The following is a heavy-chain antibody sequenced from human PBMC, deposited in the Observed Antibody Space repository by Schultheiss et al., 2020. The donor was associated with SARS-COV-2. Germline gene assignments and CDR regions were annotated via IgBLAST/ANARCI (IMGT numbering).Heavy chain of an antibody. Sequence: SETLSLTCTVSGASISSYYWSWIRQPPGEGLEWIGEIYHSGSTNYNPSLKSRVTISVDTSKNQFSLKLSSVTAADTAVYYCARESGRNLCFDYWGQGTLVTVSS. CDR1: GASISSYY. CDR3: ARESGRNLCFDY. CDR2: IYHSGST. V-gene: IGHV4-59*12. J-gene: IGHJ4*02. D-gene: IGHD1-26*01.